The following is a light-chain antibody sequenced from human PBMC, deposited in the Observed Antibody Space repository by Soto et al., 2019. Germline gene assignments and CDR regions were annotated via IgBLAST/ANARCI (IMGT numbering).Light chain of an antibody. CDR2: GAS. J-gene: IGKJ1*01. CDR1: QIVCSN. CDR3: QQYNNWPTWT. V-gene: IGKV3-15*01. Sequence: EIVMTQSPATLSVSPGERATLSCRASQIVCSNLAWYQQKPGQAPRLLIYGASTRATGIPARFSGSGSGTEFTLTISSLQSEDFAVYYCQQYNNWPTWTFGQGTKVDIK.